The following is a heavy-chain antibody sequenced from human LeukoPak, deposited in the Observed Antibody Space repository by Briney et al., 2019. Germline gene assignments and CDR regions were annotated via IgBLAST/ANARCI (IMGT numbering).Heavy chain of an antibody. D-gene: IGHD3-10*01. CDR1: GGTFSSYA. J-gene: IGHJ6*04. Sequence: ASVKVSCKASGGTFSSYAISWVRQAPEQGLEWMGGIIPIFGTANYAQKFQGRVTITADKSTSTAYMELSSLRSEDTAVYYCARGDSGSSHMDVWGKGTTVTVS. V-gene: IGHV1-69*06. CDR3: ARGDSGSSHMDV. CDR2: IIPIFGTA.